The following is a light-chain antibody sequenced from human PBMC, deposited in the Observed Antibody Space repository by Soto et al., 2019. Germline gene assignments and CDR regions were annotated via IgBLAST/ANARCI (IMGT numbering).Light chain of an antibody. CDR1: SSNIGSNT. V-gene: IGLV1-44*01. J-gene: IGLJ3*02. Sequence: QSVLTQPPSASGTPGQRVTISCSGSSSNIGSNTVNWYQQLPGTAPKLLIHSNNQRPSGVPDRFSGSKSGASASLAISGLQSEDEADYYCAAWDDSLNGHWVFGGGTKLTVV. CDR2: SNN. CDR3: AAWDDSLNGHWV.